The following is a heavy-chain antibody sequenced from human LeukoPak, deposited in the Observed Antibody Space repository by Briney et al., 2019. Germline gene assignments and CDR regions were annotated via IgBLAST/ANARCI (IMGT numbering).Heavy chain of an antibody. D-gene: IGHD6-13*01. V-gene: IGHV4-39*01. CDR2: IHYSGST. CDR3: ARHRSATAGPYFDY. Sequence: SETLSLTCTVSGGSLSSSSYYWAWIRQPPGKGLEWIGTIHYSGSTHYSSSLKSRVTISVDTSKNQFSLKLSSVTAADTTVYYCARHRSATAGPYFDYWGQGTLVTVSS. J-gene: IGHJ4*02. CDR1: GGSLSSSSYY.